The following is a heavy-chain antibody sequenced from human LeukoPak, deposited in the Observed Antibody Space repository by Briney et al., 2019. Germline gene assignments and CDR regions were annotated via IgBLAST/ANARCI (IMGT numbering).Heavy chain of an antibody. CDR1: GFTFSSYG. D-gene: IGHD1-26*01. CDR2: ISYDGSNK. J-gene: IGHJ4*02. Sequence: PGGSLRLSCAASGFTFSSYGMHWVRQAPGKGLEWVAVISYDGSNKYYADSVKGRFTISRDNSKNTLYLQMNSLRAEDTAVYYCAMAGQWEPFDYWGQGTLVTVSS. V-gene: IGHV3-30*03. CDR3: AMAGQWEPFDY.